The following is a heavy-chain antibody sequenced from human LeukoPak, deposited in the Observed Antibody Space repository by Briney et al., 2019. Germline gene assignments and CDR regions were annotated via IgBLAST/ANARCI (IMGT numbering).Heavy chain of an antibody. D-gene: IGHD5-18*01. CDR2: ISWNGGDI. V-gene: IGHV3-9*01. J-gene: IGHJ4*02. CDR1: GFNFDDYA. Sequence: GGSLRLSCAASGFNFDDYAMHWVRQAPGKGLEWVSGISWNGGDIAYADSVKGRFTISRDNAKNSLFLQMNSLRGEDTALYYCAKVDGYSYGPIDSWGQGILVAVSS. CDR3: AKVDGYSYGPIDS.